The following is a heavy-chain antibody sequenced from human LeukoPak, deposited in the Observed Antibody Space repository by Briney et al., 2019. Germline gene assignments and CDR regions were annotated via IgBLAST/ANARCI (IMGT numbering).Heavy chain of an antibody. J-gene: IGHJ4*02. CDR2: ISGTTSGT. D-gene: IGHD6-13*01. CDR1: GFTFSTCA. V-gene: IGHV3-23*01. CDR3: AKDRIAAAGTAVSAFY. Sequence: GGSLRLSCAASGFTFSTCAMSWVRQAPGKGLEWVSGISGTTSGTYYADSVKGRFTISRDNSKNTLYLQMNSLRAEDTAVYYCAKDRIAAAGTAVSAFYWGQGTLVTVSS.